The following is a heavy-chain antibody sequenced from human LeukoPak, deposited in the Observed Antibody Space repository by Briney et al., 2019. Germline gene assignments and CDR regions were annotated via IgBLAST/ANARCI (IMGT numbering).Heavy chain of an antibody. Sequence: PSETLSLTCTVSGGSISSYYWSWIRQPAGKGLEWIGRIYTSGSTNYNPSLKSRVTMSVDTSKSQLSLMLSSVTAADTAVYYCAGASPWYRLGYWGQGTLVTVSS. CDR1: GGSISSYY. J-gene: IGHJ4*02. CDR2: IYTSGST. V-gene: IGHV4-4*07. CDR3: AGASPWYRLGY. D-gene: IGHD6-13*01.